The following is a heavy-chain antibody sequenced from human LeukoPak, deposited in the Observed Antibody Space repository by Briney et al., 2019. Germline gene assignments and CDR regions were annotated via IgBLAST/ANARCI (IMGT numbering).Heavy chain of an antibody. J-gene: IGHJ4*02. CDR3: ARGGSYASGWYANY. CDR2: IYYSGST. V-gene: IGHV4-30-4*01. Sequence: SETLSLTCTVSGGSISSGDYYWSWIRQPPGKGLEWIGYIYYSGSTYYNPSLKSRVTISVDTSKNQFSLKLSSVTAADTAVYYCARGGSYASGWYANYWGQGTLVTVSS. CDR1: GGSISSGDYY. D-gene: IGHD6-19*01.